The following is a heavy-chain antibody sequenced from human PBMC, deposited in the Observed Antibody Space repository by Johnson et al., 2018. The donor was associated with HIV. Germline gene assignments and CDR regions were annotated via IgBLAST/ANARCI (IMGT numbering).Heavy chain of an antibody. Sequence: QVQLVESGGGLVQPGGSLRLSCAASGFTFSDYYMSWIRQAPGKGLEWVSYISSSGSTIYYADSVKGRFTISRDNAKNSLYLQMNSLRTEDTAVYYCAKDVGNYWPDAFDIWGQGTLVTVAS. V-gene: IGHV3-11*04. CDR3: AKDVGNYWPDAFDI. D-gene: IGHD3-22*01. CDR2: ISSSGSTI. J-gene: IGHJ3*02. CDR1: GFTFSDYY.